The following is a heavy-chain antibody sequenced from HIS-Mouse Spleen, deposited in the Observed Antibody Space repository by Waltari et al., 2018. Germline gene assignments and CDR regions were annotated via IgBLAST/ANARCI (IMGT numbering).Heavy chain of an antibody. J-gene: IGHJ2*01. D-gene: IGHD6-13*01. CDR3: AGALRIAARGEYFDL. V-gene: IGHV1-2*02. CDR2: INPNSGGT. Sequence: QVQLVQSGAEVKKPGASVKVSCKASGYTFTGYYMHWVRQAPGQGLEWMGWINPNSGGTNYAQKFQGRVTMTRETSISTAYMELSRLRSDDTAVYYCAGALRIAARGEYFDLWGRGTLVTVSS. CDR1: GYTFTGYY.